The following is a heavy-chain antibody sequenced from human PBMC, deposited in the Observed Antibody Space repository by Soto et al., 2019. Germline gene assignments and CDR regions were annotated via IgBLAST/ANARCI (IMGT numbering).Heavy chain of an antibody. CDR3: ARDQGAAAGFFDY. CDR2: IIPILGIA. CDR1: GGTFSSYT. J-gene: IGHJ4*02. D-gene: IGHD6-13*01. Sequence: QVQLVQSGAEVKKPGSSVKVSCKASGGTFSSYTISWVRQAPGQGLEWMGRIIPILGIANYAQKFQGRVTITADKSTSTAYMELSSLRSEDTDVYYCARDQGAAAGFFDYWGQGTLVTVSS. V-gene: IGHV1-69*08.